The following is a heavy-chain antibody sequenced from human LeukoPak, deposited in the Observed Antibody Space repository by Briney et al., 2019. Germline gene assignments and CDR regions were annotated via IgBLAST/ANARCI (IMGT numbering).Heavy chain of an antibody. CDR1: GGSISTTSYY. CDR2: IYYSGTT. D-gene: IGHD3-10*01. J-gene: IGHJ4*02. Sequence: SETLSLTCTVSGGSISTTSYYWGWIRQPPGKGLEWIGSIYYSGTTYYNPSLKSRVTISVDTSKNQFSLKVSPVTATDTAMYYCARSPRSYYGSRSWIDYWGQGTLVTVSS. CDR3: ARSPRSYYGSRSWIDY. V-gene: IGHV4-39*01.